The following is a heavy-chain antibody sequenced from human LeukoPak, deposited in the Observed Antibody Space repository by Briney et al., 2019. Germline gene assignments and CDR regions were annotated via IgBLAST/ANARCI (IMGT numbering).Heavy chain of an antibody. Sequence: PGGSLRLSCAASGFTFSSYEMNWVRQAPGKGLEWVSYISSSGSTIYYADSVKGRFTISRDNAKNSLYLQMNSLRAEDTAVYYCARGHSYAPKLYYFDYWGQGTLVTVSS. CDR2: ISSSGSTI. V-gene: IGHV3-48*03. CDR1: GFTFSSYE. CDR3: ARGHSYAPKLYYFDY. J-gene: IGHJ4*02. D-gene: IGHD5-18*01.